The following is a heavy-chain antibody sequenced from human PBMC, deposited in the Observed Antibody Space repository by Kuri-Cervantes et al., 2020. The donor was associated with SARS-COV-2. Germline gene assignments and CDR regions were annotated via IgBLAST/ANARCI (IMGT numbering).Heavy chain of an antibody. CDR2: ISSSSSTI. CDR3: ARNPRLWFGELWFDP. J-gene: IGHJ5*02. D-gene: IGHD3-10*01. Sequence: GGSLRLSCAASGFTSSSYSMNWVRQAPGKGLEWVSYISSSSSTIYYADSVKGRFTISRDNAKNSLYLQMNSLRDEDTAVYYCARNPRLWFGELWFDPWGQGTLVTVSS. CDR1: GFTSSSYS. V-gene: IGHV3-48*02.